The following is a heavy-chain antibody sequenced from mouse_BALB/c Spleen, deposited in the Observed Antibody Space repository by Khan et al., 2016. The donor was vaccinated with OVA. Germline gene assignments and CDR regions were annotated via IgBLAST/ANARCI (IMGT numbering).Heavy chain of an antibody. J-gene: IGHJ3*01. Sequence: QVQLQQSGAELARPGASVKLSCKASGYTFTDYNINWVKQRTGQGLEWIGEIYPGSNNTYYNEKFKGKDTLTADKSSSTAYMQLSSLTSEDSAFYCCAREWGAWFPYWGQGTLVTVSA. CDR2: IYPGSNNT. CDR1: GYTFTDYN. V-gene: IGHV1-77*01. CDR3: AREWGAWFPY.